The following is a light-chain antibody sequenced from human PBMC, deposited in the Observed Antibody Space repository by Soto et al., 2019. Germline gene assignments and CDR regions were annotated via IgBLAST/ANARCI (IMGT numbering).Light chain of an antibody. CDR3: QQRATLPWT. CDR1: QSIAIY. Sequence: IVLTQSPATLSFSPGEEATLSCRASQSIAIYLAWYQQKSGQSPRLLIYDTSNRAPGIPDRFSGSASGTDFTLTISILEPEDFAVYYGQQRATLPWTFGQGTAVEIK. CDR2: DTS. J-gene: IGKJ1*01. V-gene: IGKV3-11*01.